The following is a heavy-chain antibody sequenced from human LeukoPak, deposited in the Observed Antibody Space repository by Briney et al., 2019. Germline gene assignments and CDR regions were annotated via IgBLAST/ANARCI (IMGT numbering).Heavy chain of an antibody. V-gene: IGHV1-69*01. CDR1: GGTFSSYA. Sequence: ASVTVSCKASGGTFSSYAISWVRQAPGQGLEWMGGIIPIFGTANYAQKFQGRVTITADESTSTAYMELSSLRSEDTAVYYCARDRGQKLRYFDWLSDWGQGTLVTVSS. J-gene: IGHJ4*02. CDR3: ARDRGQKLRYFDWLSD. CDR2: IIPIFGTA. D-gene: IGHD3-9*01.